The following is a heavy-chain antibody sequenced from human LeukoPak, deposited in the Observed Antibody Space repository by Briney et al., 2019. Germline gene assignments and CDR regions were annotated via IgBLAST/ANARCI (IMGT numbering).Heavy chain of an antibody. Sequence: ESGPALLQPTPTLTLTFTFSGFSLSTSGRRGSWIRQPPGKALEWLTLIDWDDDKFYSTSLKTRLTISKDTSKNQVVLTMTNMDPVDTATYYCARTPYCGGDCYVDYWGRGTLVTVSS. V-gene: IGHV2-70*04. CDR2: IDWDDDK. D-gene: IGHD2-21*02. J-gene: IGHJ4*02. CDR3: ARTPYCGGDCYVDY. CDR1: GFSLSTSGRR.